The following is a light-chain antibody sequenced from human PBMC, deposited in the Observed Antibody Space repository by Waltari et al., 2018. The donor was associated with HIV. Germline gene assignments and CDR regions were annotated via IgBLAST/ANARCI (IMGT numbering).Light chain of an antibody. J-gene: IGKJ4*01. CDR1: QSISNW. CDR2: KAS. V-gene: IGKV1-5*03. CDR3: QQYSSDPLT. Sequence: IQMTQSLSTVSASVGDTIIITCRASQSISNWLAWFQQKPGKAPKLLIYKASNLESGVPSRFSGSGSGTEFTLTINSLQPDDFATYFCQQYSSDPLTFGRGTRVEVK.